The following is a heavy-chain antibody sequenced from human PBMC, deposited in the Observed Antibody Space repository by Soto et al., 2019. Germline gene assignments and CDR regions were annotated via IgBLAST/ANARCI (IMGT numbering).Heavy chain of an antibody. Sequence: EVELVESGGGSVQPGGSLRLSCAGSGFSFGSYWMKWVRQAPGKGLEWVANIKQDGSEKYYVDSVKGRFTISRDNAKSSLYLQMNSLRAEDTAVYYCAGGNGWLVTDWGQGTLVIVSS. CDR2: IKQDGSEK. CDR3: AGGNGWLVTD. D-gene: IGHD6-19*01. V-gene: IGHV3-7*04. CDR1: GFSFGSYW. J-gene: IGHJ4*02.